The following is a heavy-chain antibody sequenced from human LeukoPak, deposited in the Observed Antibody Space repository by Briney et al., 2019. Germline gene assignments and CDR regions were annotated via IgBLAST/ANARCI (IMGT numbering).Heavy chain of an antibody. J-gene: IGHJ4*02. V-gene: IGHV1-46*01. CDR3: AGVGYGDYNIDY. CDR2: INPSGGST. D-gene: IGHD4-17*01. Sequence: ASVKVSCKASGYTFTSYYMHWVRQAPGQGLEWTGIINPSGGSTSYAQKFQGRVTMTRDTSTSTVYMELSSLRSEDTAVYYCAGVGYGDYNIDYWGQGTLVTVSS. CDR1: GYTFTSYY.